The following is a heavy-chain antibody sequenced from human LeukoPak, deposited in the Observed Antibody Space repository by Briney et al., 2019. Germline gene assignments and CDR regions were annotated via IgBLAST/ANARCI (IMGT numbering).Heavy chain of an antibody. CDR1: GFTFSSYG. CDR2: IRYDGSNK. D-gene: IGHD2-15*01. CDR3: AKDRLVACPYNWFDP. V-gene: IGHV3-30*02. J-gene: IGHJ5*02. Sequence: PGGSLRLSCAASGFTFSSYGMHWFRQAPVKGLEWVAFIRYDGSNKCYADSVKGRFTISRDNSKNTLYLQMNSLRAEDTAVYYCAKDRLVACPYNWFDPWGQGTLVTVSS.